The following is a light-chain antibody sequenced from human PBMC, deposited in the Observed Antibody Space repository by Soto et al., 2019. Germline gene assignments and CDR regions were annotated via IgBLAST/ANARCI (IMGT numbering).Light chain of an antibody. CDR1: QSISGW. CDR3: QMANSSWLA. V-gene: IGKV1-5*01. Sequence: DIQMTQSPSTLSASVGDRVTITCRASQSISGWLAWYQQKPGKAPKLLIYDASSLESGVPSRFSGSGSGTEFTLTISSLQPDDFETDYSQMANSSWLAFRGGTK. CDR2: DAS. J-gene: IGKJ4*01.